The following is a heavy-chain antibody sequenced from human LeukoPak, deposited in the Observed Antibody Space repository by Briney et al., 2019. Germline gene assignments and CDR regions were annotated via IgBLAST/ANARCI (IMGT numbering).Heavy chain of an antibody. J-gene: IGHJ4*02. Sequence: GGSLTLSCAASGFTFNNFAMSWVRQAPGKGLEWVAVIWYDGSNKYYADSVKGRFTISRDNAKNSLYLQMNSLRAEDTAVYYCARGAYYYEDWGQGTLVTVSS. CDR1: GFTFNNFA. V-gene: IGHV3-33*08. D-gene: IGHD3-22*01. CDR2: IWYDGSNK. CDR3: ARGAYYYED.